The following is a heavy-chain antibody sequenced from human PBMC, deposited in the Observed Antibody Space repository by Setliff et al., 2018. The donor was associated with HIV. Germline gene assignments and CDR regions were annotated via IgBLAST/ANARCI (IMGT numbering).Heavy chain of an antibody. V-gene: IGHV1-18*01. CDR2: INVYNGDT. D-gene: IGHD3-10*01. CDR1: GYPFSNFG. CDR3: ATDRTQTGISMVRGRIVDPARYPLDY. J-gene: IGHJ4*02. Sequence: ASVKVSCKASGYPFSNFGVSWVRQAPGQGLEWMAWINVYNGDTNFAPKFQGRVTLTKDTSTETAYMELESLRSDDTAVYYCATDRTQTGISMVRGRIVDPARYPLDYWGQGTLVTVSS.